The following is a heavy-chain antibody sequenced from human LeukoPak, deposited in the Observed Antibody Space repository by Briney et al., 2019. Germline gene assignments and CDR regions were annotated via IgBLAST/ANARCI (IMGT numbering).Heavy chain of an antibody. Sequence: SGGSLRLSCAASGFTFSSHSMNWVRQAPGKGLEWVSYISSGSTIIHYADSVKGRFTISRDNAKNSLYLQMNSLRAEDTAVYYCARALVYDSSGYYSHYYYYGMDVWGQGTTVTVSS. D-gene: IGHD3-22*01. CDR3: ARALVYDSSGYYSHYYYYGMDV. J-gene: IGHJ6*02. CDR1: GFTFSSHS. CDR2: ISSGSTII. V-gene: IGHV3-48*04.